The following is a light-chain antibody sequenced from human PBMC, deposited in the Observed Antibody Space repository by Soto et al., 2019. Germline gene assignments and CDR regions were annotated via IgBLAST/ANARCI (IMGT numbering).Light chain of an antibody. Sequence: DIQMTQSPSSLSASVGDRVTITCRASQSISSSLNWYQQSPGKAPKLLIYAASNLQSGVPSRFGGSGSGTDFTLTISSLQPEDFATYYCLQSYSTPLSFGGGTKVEI. V-gene: IGKV1-39*01. CDR3: LQSYSTPLS. J-gene: IGKJ4*01. CDR2: AAS. CDR1: QSISSS.